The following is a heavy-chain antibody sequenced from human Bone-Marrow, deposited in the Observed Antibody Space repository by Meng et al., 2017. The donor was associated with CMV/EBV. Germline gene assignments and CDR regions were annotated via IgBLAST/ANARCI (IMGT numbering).Heavy chain of an antibody. J-gene: IGHJ3*02. CDR3: ARGYYDILTGYSNDAFDS. CDR2: IKQDGSEK. CDR1: GFTFSSYW. V-gene: IGHV3-7*01. Sequence: GGSLRLSCAASGFTFSSYWMSWVRQAPGKGLEWVANIKQDGSEKYYVDSVKGRFTISRDNAKNSLYLQMNSLRAEDTAVYYCARGYYDILTGYSNDAFDSWGQGTMVTVSS. D-gene: IGHD3-9*01.